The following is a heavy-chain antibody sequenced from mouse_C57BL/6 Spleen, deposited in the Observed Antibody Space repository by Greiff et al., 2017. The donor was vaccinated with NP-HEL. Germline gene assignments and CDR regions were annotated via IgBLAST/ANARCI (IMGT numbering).Heavy chain of an antibody. D-gene: IGHD2-5*01. CDR2: IRNKANNHAT. CDR1: GFTFSDAW. Sequence: EVKVEESGGGLVQPGGSMKLSCAASGFTFSDAWMDWVRQSPEKGLEWVAEIRNKANNHATYYAESVKGRFTISRDDSKSSVYLQMNSLRAEDTGIYYCTGSNPDYYAMDYWGQGTSVTVSS. CDR3: TGSNPDYYAMDY. V-gene: IGHV6-6*01. J-gene: IGHJ4*01.